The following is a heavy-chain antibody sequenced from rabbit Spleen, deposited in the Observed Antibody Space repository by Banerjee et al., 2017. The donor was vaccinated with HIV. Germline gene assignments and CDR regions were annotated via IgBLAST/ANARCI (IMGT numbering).Heavy chain of an antibody. Sequence: QEQLVESGGGLVQPGGSLKLSCKASGFDFSNYGVSWVRQAPGKGLEWIGYIDPVFGIAVYASWVNGRFTISRDNAQNTLYLQLNSLTAADTATYFCVRDLVEIIGWNFNLWGPGTLVTVS. CDR1: GFDFSNYG. CDR2: IDPVFGIA. J-gene: IGHJ4*01. V-gene: IGHV1S47*01. D-gene: IGHD5-1*01. CDR3: VRDLVEIIGWNFNL.